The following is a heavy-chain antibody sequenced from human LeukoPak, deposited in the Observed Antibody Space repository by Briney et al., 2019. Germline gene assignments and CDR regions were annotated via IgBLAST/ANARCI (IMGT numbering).Heavy chain of an antibody. CDR3: ARHGPYAAGFDP. CDR2: IYYTGST. Sequence: SETLSLTCTVSGGSISNYYWTWIRQPPGRGLEWIGYIYYTGSTNYNPSLKSRVTISVDTSTNQFSLKLSSVAAADTAVYYCARHGPYAAGFDPWGQGTLVTVSP. CDR1: GGSISNYY. J-gene: IGHJ5*02. V-gene: IGHV4-59*08. D-gene: IGHD2-2*01.